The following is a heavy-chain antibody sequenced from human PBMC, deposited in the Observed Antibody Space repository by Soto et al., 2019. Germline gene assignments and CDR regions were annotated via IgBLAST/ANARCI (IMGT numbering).Heavy chain of an antibody. V-gene: IGHV3-11*04. CDR1: GFTFSDYY. CDR2: ISSSGSTI. J-gene: IGHJ6*02. Sequence: PGGSLRLSCAASGFTFSDYYMSWIRQAPGKGLEWVSYISSSGSTIYYADSVKGRFTISRDNAKNSLYLQMNSLRAEDTAVYYCAREIKTTAIKYYYYGMDVWGQGTTVTVSS. D-gene: IGHD4-4*01. CDR3: AREIKTTAIKYYYYGMDV.